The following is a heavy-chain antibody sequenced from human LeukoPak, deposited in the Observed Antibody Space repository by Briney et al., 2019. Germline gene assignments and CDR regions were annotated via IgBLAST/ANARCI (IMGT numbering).Heavy chain of an antibody. J-gene: IGHJ5*02. V-gene: IGHV4-39*01. Sequence: MASETLSLTCTVSGDSISSSSYYWAWIRQPPGKGLEWIGAIFYNGKTFYNPSLESRVTLSVDTSKNQFSLKLTSVTAADTAVYYCARRSGRTPNYFDLWGQGTLVTVSS. CDR2: IFYNGKT. D-gene: IGHD6-25*01. CDR3: ARRSGRTPNYFDL. CDR1: GDSISSSSYY.